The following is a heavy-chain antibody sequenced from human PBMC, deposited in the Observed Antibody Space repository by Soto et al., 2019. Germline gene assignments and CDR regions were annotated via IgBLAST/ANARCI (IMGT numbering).Heavy chain of an antibody. Sequence: SVKVSCKASVGCFSSLVISWLRQAPGQGPEWMGGINPMLGVANFAQKFQDRVTITADESTTTAYMELSSLRSEDTAVYYCARGPAQFDHWGQGTLVTVSS. J-gene: IGHJ5*02. CDR2: INPMLGVA. V-gene: IGHV1-69*10. D-gene: IGHD2-2*01. CDR1: VGCFSSLV. CDR3: ARGPAQFDH.